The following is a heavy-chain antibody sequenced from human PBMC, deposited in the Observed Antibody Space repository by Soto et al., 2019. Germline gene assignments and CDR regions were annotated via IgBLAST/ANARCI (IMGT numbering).Heavy chain of an antibody. CDR2: IVPIYRTA. V-gene: IGHV1-69*13. CDR3: ARDSGAKLSSS. Sequence: SVKVSCKASGGTFSSYRFNWVRQARGQGLEWLGGIVPIYRTADYAQKFQGRVTITADESTRTVYMELSSLKSPDTALYYCARDSGAKLSSSWGQGTLVTVSS. CDR1: GGTFSSYR. J-gene: IGHJ4*02. D-gene: IGHD6-13*01.